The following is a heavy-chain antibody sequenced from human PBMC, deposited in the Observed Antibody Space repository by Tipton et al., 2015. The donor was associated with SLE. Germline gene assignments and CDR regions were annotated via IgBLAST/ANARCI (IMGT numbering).Heavy chain of an antibody. J-gene: IGHJ4*02. CDR3: ASLRTEYYYGSRADY. Sequence: TLSLTCAVSGYSISSGYYWGWIRQPPGKGLEWIGEINHSGSTNYNPSLKSRFTISVDTSKNQFSLKLSSVTAADTAVYYCASLRTEYYYGSRADYWGQGTLVTVSS. CDR2: INHSGST. CDR1: GYSISSGYY. D-gene: IGHD3-10*01. V-gene: IGHV4-38-2*01.